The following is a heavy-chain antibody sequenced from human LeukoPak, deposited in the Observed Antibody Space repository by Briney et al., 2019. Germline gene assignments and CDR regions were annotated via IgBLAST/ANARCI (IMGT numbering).Heavy chain of an antibody. CDR2: ISAYNGNT. CDR3: AREPPPAYGSGSYTDY. V-gene: IGHV1-18*01. Sequence: WASVKVSCKASGYTFTSYGISWVRQAPGQGLEWMGWISAYNGNTNYAQKHQGRVTMTTDTSTSTAYMELRSLRSDDTAVYYCAREPPPAYGSGSYTDYWGQGTLVTVSS. D-gene: IGHD3-10*01. CDR1: GYTFTSYG. J-gene: IGHJ4*02.